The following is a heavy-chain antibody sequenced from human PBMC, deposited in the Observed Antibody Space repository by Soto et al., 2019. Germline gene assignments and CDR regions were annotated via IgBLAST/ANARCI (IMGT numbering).Heavy chain of an antibody. Sequence: QVQLVQSGAEVKKPGSSVKVSCKASGGTFSSYAISWVRQAPGQGLEWMGGIIPIFGTANYAQKFQGRVTITADESTSTAYMELSSLRSEDTAVYYCVSQGSTMVRGVIMSYYYGMDVWGQGTTVTVSS. CDR3: VSQGSTMVRGVIMSYYYGMDV. J-gene: IGHJ6*02. CDR1: GGTFSSYA. D-gene: IGHD3-10*01. V-gene: IGHV1-69*12. CDR2: IIPIFGTA.